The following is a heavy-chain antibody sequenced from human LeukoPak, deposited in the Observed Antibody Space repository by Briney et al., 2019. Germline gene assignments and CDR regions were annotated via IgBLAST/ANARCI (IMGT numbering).Heavy chain of an antibody. V-gene: IGHV3-7*03. J-gene: IGHJ3*02. D-gene: IGHD3-22*01. Sequence: GGSLRLSCAASGFTFSSYWMSWVRQAPGKGLEWVANIKQDGSEKYYVASVKGRFTISRDNAKNSLYLQMNSLRAEDTAVYYCARAGLSPSPKYDSSGLNEDAFDIWGQGTMVTVSS. CDR2: IKQDGSEK. CDR1: GFTFSSYW. CDR3: ARAGLSPSPKYDSSGLNEDAFDI.